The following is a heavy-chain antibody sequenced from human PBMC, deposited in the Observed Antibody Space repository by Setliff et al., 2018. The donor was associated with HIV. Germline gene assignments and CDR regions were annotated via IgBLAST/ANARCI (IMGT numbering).Heavy chain of an antibody. Sequence: SETLSLTCTVSGGSISSGSYYWSWIRQPAGKGLEWIGRIYTSGSTNYNPSLKSRVTISVDTSKNQFSLKLSSVTAADTAVYYCASVAAAGYYYYGMD. CDR3: ASVAAAGYYYYGMD. D-gene: IGHD6-13*01. CDR1: GGSISSGSYY. CDR2: IYTSGST. J-gene: IGHJ6*01. V-gene: IGHV4-61*02.